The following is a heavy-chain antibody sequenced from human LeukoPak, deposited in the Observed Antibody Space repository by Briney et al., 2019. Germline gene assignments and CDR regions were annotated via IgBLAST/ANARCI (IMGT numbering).Heavy chain of an antibody. CDR2: IYYSGRT. CDR1: DGSISSSSYY. J-gene: IGHJ4*02. Sequence: SEPLSLTCTVSDGSISSSSYYWGWIRQPPGKRLECGGRIYYSGRTYYNPTLKSRVTISVDTSKHLVSLKLSSVTAADTAVYYCARRWYYYGSGSTRGGYYFDYWGQGTRVTVSS. D-gene: IGHD3-10*01. CDR3: ARRWYYYGSGSTRGGYYFDY. V-gene: IGHV4-39*01.